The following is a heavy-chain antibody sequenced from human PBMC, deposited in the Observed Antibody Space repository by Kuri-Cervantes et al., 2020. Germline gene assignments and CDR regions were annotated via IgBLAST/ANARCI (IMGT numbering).Heavy chain of an antibody. J-gene: IGHJ6*03. V-gene: IGHV1-18*01. CDR3: AKGSVGDYYHMDV. Sequence: ASVKVSCKASGYTFIGYGISWVRQAPGQGLEWMGWISAYNGDTNYAQKLQGRVTLTTDTSTSTAYMELRSLRAEDTAVYYCAKGSVGDYYHMDVWGKGTTVTVSS. D-gene: IGHD2-15*01. CDR2: ISAYNGDT. CDR1: GYTFIGYG.